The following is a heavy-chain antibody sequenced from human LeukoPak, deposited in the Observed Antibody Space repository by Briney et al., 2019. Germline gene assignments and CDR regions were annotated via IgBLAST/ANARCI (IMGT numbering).Heavy chain of an antibody. Sequence: PSQTLSLTCAVSDGSIRRSGYSWSWIRQPPGKGLEWIGFIYHTGSTYYNPSLKSRVTISIDRSKNQFSLKLSSVTAADTAVYYCARIYPGGYWGQGTLVTVSS. J-gene: IGHJ4*02. CDR3: ARIYPGGY. V-gene: IGHV4-30-2*01. CDR1: DGSIRRSGYS. D-gene: IGHD5-12*01. CDR2: IYHTGST.